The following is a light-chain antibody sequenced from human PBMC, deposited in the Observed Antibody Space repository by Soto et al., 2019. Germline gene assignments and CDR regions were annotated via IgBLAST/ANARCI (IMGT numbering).Light chain of an antibody. Sequence: AIQMTQSPSSLSASVGDRVTISCRASQGIANALGWYQQKPVKPPKVLIYGASNLQSGVPPRFSGSGSGTDFTLAISSLQPEDSATYYCLQDINYPWTFGQGTKVDIK. CDR3: LQDINYPWT. J-gene: IGKJ1*01. CDR2: GAS. CDR1: QGIANA. V-gene: IGKV1-6*01.